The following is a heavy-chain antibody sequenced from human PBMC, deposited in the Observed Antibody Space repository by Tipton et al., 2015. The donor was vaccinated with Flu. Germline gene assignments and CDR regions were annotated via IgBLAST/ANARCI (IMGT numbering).Heavy chain of an antibody. J-gene: IGHJ4*02. CDR1: GASISSYY. D-gene: IGHD3/OR15-3a*01. Sequence: TLSLTCTVSGASISSYYLSWIRQPAGKRLEWIGRTYITGGTNYNPSLQSRVTMSLDTSKNQLSLQVRSVTAADTAVYYCAGHRTVDGIDIGFFDYWGQGFLVTVSS. CDR2: TYITGGT. V-gene: IGHV4-4*07. CDR3: AGHRTVDGIDIGFFDY.